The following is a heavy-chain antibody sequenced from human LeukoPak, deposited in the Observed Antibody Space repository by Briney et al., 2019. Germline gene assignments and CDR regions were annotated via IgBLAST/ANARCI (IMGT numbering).Heavy chain of an antibody. CDR3: AKRGPIYSSSPGNYFDY. CDR1: GFTSSSYA. D-gene: IGHD6-6*01. V-gene: IGHV3-23*01. Sequence: GGSLRLSCAASGFTSSSYALNWVRQAPGKGLEWVATVSGSGDRMYHADSVKGRFTISRDNSKNTLYLQMNSLRAEDTAVYYCAKRGPIYSSSPGNYFDYWGQGTLVTVSS. J-gene: IGHJ4*02. CDR2: VSGSGDRM.